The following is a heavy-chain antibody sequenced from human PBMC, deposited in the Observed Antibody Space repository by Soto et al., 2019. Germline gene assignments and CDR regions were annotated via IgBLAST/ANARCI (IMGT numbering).Heavy chain of an antibody. V-gene: IGHV2-5*02. Sequence: QITLKESGPTLVKPTQTLTLPCTFAGFSLSTTREGLGWIRQPPGKALEWLALLFWDDDKGYSRFLKSSLTITTDTSKNQVVLTMTKMDPMDTATYFCAHTFVAGLGYYFDDGGQGNLVTVSS. CDR1: GFSLSTTREG. CDR3: AHTFVAGLGYYFDD. J-gene: IGHJ4*02. CDR2: LFWDDDK. D-gene: IGHD6-19*01.